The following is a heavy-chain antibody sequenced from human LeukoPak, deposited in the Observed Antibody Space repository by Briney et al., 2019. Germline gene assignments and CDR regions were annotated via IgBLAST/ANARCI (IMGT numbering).Heavy chain of an antibody. CDR2: VSSSSSYI. CDR1: GFMFNGYS. V-gene: IGHV3-21*06. CDR3: ARDGLWFGELFQDY. J-gene: IGHJ4*02. Sequence: GGSLRLSCAASGFMFNGYSMTWVRQAPGKGLEWVSSVSSSSSYIYYADSVKGRFTISRDNAKNSLYLQMNSLRAEDTAVYYCARDGLWFGELFQDYWGQGTLVTVSS. D-gene: IGHD3-10*01.